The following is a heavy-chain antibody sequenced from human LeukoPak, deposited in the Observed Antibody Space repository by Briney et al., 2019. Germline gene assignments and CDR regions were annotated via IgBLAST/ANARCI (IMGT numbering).Heavy chain of an antibody. Sequence: GGSLRLPCAASGFTFSSYAMSWVRQAPGKGLEWVSTISGSGDSTYYADSVKGRFSISRDNSKNTLYLQMNSLRAEDTALYFCAKSDGSGSWGQGTLVTVSS. CDR2: ISGSGDST. D-gene: IGHD3-22*01. V-gene: IGHV3-23*01. CDR1: GFTFSSYA. CDR3: AKSDGSGS. J-gene: IGHJ5*02.